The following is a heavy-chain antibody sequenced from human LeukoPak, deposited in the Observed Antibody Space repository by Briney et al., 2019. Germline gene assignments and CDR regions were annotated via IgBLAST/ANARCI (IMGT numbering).Heavy chain of an antibody. Sequence: SETLSLTCTVSGYSISSGYYWGWIRQPPGKGLEWIGSFYDSGNTYYNPSLKSRVTISVDTSKNQFSLKLSSVTAADTAVYYCARGGYYYDSSGYYINWGQGTLVTVSS. CDR3: ARGGYYYDSSGYYIN. CDR2: FYDSGNT. D-gene: IGHD3-22*01. J-gene: IGHJ4*02. V-gene: IGHV4-38-2*02. CDR1: GYSISSGYY.